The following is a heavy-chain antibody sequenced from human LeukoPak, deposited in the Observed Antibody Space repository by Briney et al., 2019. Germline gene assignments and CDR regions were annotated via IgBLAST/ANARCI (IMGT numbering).Heavy chain of an antibody. Sequence: PSETLSLTCTVSGGSISGYYWSWIRQSPEKGLVWIGYMYYSGSTNYNPSLRSRVTMSVDMSKNQFSLKLTSVAAADTALYYCARHFTYYYDTSGYPRDAFDIWGQGTMVTVSS. J-gene: IGHJ3*02. CDR2: MYYSGST. D-gene: IGHD3-22*01. CDR3: ARHFTYYYDTSGYPRDAFDI. CDR1: GGSISGYY. V-gene: IGHV4-59*08.